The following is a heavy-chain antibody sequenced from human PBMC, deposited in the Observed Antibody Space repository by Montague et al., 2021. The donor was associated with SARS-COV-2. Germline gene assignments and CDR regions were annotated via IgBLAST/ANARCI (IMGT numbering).Heavy chain of an antibody. V-gene: IGHV4-4*02. Sequence: SETLSLTCAVSGGSISSSNWWSWVRQPPGKGLEWIGEFYHSGSTNYNPSFNSRVTISSDKSTNQFSLRLTSLTAADTAVFYCATRYYSDTRASNGVYWGQGALVTVSS. D-gene: IGHD2-8*01. CDR1: GGSISSSNW. CDR2: FYHSGST. CDR3: ATRYYSDTRASNGVY. J-gene: IGHJ4*02.